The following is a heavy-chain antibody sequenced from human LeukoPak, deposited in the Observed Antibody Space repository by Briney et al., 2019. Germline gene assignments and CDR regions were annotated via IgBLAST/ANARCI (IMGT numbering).Heavy chain of an antibody. Sequence: SETLSLTCTVSGGSISSSSYYWGWIRQPPGKGLEWIGSIYYSGSTYYNPSLKSRVTISVDTSKNQFSLKLSSVTAADTAVYYCARQGTWSYYEYWGQGTLVTVSS. CDR1: GGSISSSSYY. V-gene: IGHV4-39*07. D-gene: IGHD1-1*01. J-gene: IGHJ4*02. CDR2: IYYSGST. CDR3: ARQGTWSYYEY.